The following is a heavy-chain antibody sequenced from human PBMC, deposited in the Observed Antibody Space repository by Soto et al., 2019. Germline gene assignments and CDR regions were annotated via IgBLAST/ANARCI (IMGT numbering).Heavy chain of an antibody. V-gene: IGHV4-59*01. D-gene: IGHD4-17*01. Sequence: SETLSLTCTVSGGSISSYYWSWIRQPPGKGLEWIGYIYYSGSTNYNPSLKSRVTISVDTSKNQFSLKLSSVTAADTAVYYCARDLTVTGAFDIWGQGTMVIVSS. CDR3: ARDLTVTGAFDI. J-gene: IGHJ3*02. CDR1: GGSISSYY. CDR2: IYYSGST.